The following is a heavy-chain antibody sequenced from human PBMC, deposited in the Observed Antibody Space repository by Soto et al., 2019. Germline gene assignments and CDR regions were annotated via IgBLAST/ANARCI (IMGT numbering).Heavy chain of an antibody. CDR1: GYTFTSYA. J-gene: IGHJ4*02. V-gene: IGHV1-3*01. CDR3: ARVEGAVAADY. Sequence: GPVKVSCKASGYTFTSYAMHWVRQAPGQRLEWMGWINAGNGNTKYSQKFQGRVTITRDTSASTAYMELSSLRSEDTAVYYCARVEGAVAADYWGQGTLVTVSS. CDR2: INAGNGNT. D-gene: IGHD6-19*01.